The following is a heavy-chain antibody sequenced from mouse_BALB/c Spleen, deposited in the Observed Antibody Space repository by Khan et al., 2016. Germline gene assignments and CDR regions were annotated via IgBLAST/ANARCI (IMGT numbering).Heavy chain of an antibody. CDR3: AKLGLYYAMDY. J-gene: IGHJ4*01. D-gene: IGHD4-1*01. CDR2: INTYTGEP. V-gene: IGHV9-3-1*01. CDR1: GYTFTNYG. Sequence: QIQLVQSGPELKKPGETVKISCKASGYTFTNYGMNWVKQAPGKGLKWMGWINTYTGEPTYADDFKGRFAFPLETSDSTAYLQINNLKNEDTATYCCAKLGLYYAMDYWGQGTSVTVSS.